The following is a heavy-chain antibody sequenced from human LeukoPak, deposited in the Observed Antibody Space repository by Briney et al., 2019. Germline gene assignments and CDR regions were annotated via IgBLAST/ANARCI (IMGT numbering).Heavy chain of an antibody. V-gene: IGHV1-18*01. CDR2: ISAYNGNT. CDR1: GYTFTSYG. D-gene: IGHD3-22*01. J-gene: IGHJ4*02. Sequence: ASVKVSCKASGYTFTSYGISWVRQAPGQGLEWMGWISAYNGNTNYAQKLQGRVTMTTDTSTSTAYMEVRSLMSDDTAVYYCAGRPLASSGYFPIYYFDYWGQGNLFTVSS. CDR3: AGRPLASSGYFPIYYFDY.